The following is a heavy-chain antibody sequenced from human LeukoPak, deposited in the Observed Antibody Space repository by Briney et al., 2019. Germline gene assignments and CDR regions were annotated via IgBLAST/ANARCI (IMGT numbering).Heavy chain of an antibody. CDR1: GGSFSGYY. Sequence: PSETLSLTCAVYGGSFSGYYWSWIRQPPGKGLEWIGEINHSGSTNYNPSLKSRVTMSVDTSKNQFSLKLSSVTAADTAVYYCARIEGTIFGVVTNTRGWFDPWGQGTLVTVSS. D-gene: IGHD3-3*01. J-gene: IGHJ5*02. CDR3: ARIEGTIFGVVTNTRGWFDP. V-gene: IGHV4-34*01. CDR2: INHSGST.